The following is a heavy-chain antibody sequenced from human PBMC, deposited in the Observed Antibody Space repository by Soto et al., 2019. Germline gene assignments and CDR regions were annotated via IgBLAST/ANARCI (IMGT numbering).Heavy chain of an antibody. D-gene: IGHD2-8*01. Sequence: QVQLVQSGAEVKRPGSSVKVSCTASGRTFTNHAIRWVRQAPGQGLEWMGGITPMFGSAKYAQHFQGRVTTTADESTSTTYMELRNLRSEDTAVYFRAWTVYTPDYFDCWGPGTLGTVSS. CDR1: GRTFTNHA. V-gene: IGHV1-69*12. J-gene: IGHJ4*02. CDR3: AWTVYTPDYFDC. CDR2: ITPMFGSA.